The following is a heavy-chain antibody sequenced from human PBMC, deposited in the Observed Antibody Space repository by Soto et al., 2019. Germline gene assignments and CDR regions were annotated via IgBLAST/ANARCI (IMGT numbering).Heavy chain of an antibody. Sequence: QVQLVQSGAEVKRPGASVKVSCKASGYTFTNFDLNWVRQAPGQGLEWMGWMNPNSGDTDYAHKFQGRVTMTRDTSINTAYMELSSLKSEDTAVYFCARPGATFCGGDCYSDYWGQGTLVIVSS. CDR3: ARPGATFCGGDCYSDY. CDR1: GYTFTNFD. D-gene: IGHD2-21*02. J-gene: IGHJ4*02. CDR2: MNPNSGDT. V-gene: IGHV1-8*02.